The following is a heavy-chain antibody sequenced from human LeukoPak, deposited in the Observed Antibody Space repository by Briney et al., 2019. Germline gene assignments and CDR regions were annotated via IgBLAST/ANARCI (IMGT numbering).Heavy chain of an antibody. CDR2: ISSSGSTI. CDR3: AELGITMIGGV. J-gene: IGHJ6*04. D-gene: IGHD3-10*02. CDR1: GYTFSSYG. Sequence: ASVKVSCKASGYTFSSYGMSWVRQAPGKGLEWVSAISSSGSTIYYADSVKGRFTISRDNAKNSLYLQMNSLRAEDTAVYYCAELGITMIGGVWGKGTTVTISS. V-gene: IGHV3-48*04.